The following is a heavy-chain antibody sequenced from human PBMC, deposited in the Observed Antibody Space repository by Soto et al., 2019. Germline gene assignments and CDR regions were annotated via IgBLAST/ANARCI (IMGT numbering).Heavy chain of an antibody. V-gene: IGHV3-23*01. CDR1: GFTFSSYA. Sequence: EVQLLESGGGLVQPGGSLRLSCAASGFTFSSYAMSWVRQAPGKGLEWVSAISGSGGSTYYADSGKGRFTISRDNSKNTLYLQMNSLRAEDTAVYYCAKEGGSGSYYDNFRGDFDYWGQGTLVTVSS. CDR2: ISGSGGST. J-gene: IGHJ4*02. CDR3: AKEGGSGSYYDNFRGDFDY. D-gene: IGHD3-10*01.